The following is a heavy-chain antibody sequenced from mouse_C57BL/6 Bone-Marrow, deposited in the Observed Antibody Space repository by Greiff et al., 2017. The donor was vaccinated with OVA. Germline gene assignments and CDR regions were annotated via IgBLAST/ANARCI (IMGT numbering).Heavy chain of an antibody. CDR2: IDPETGGT. J-gene: IGHJ3*01. CDR1: GYTFTDYE. Sequence: QVQLQQSGAELVRPGASVTLSCKASGYTFTDYEMHWVKQTPVHGLEWIGAIDPETGGTAYNQKFKGKAILTADKSSSTAYMELRSLTSEDSAVYYGTRYPFYDGNWFAYWGQGTLVTVAA. V-gene: IGHV1-15*01. CDR3: TRYPFYDGNWFAY. D-gene: IGHD2-1*01.